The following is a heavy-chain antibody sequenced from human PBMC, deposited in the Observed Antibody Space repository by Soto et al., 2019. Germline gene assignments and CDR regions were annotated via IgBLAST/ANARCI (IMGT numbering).Heavy chain of an antibody. V-gene: IGHV3-30-3*01. Sequence: GGSLRLSCAASGFTFSSYAMHWVRQAPGKGLEWVAVISYDGSNKYYADSVKGRFTISRDNSKNTLYLQMNSLRAEDTAVYYCARDCSMGDIVVVIPFYYGMDVWGQGTTVTVSS. D-gene: IGHD2-15*01. CDR1: GFTFSSYA. CDR2: ISYDGSNK. CDR3: ARDCSMGDIVVVIPFYYGMDV. J-gene: IGHJ6*02.